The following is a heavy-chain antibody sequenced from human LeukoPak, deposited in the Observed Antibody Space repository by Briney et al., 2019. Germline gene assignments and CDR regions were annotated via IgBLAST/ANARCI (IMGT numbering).Heavy chain of an antibody. D-gene: IGHD2/OR15-2a*01. CDR1: GGSFSGYY. J-gene: IGHJ4*02. Sequence: SETLSLTCAVYGGSFSGYYWSWIRQPPGKGLEWIGEINHSGSTNYNPSLKSRVTISVDTSKNQFSLKLSSVTAADTAVYYCARVIASNYVNYWGQGTLVTVSS. CDR2: INHSGST. V-gene: IGHV4-34*01. CDR3: ARVIASNYVNY.